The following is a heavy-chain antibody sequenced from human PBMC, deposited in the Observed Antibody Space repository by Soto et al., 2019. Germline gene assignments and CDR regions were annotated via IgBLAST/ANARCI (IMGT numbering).Heavy chain of an antibody. CDR2: IYYSGST. CDR1: GGSISSYY. V-gene: IGHV4-59*08. Sequence: QVQLQESGPGLVKPSETLSLTCTVSGGSISSYYWSWIRQPPGKGLEWIGYIYYSGSTNYNPSLKSRVTLSVDTSKHQLSLKLSSVTAADTAVYYCARRYGYYFDYWGQGALVTVSS. J-gene: IGHJ4*02. CDR3: ARRYGYYFDY. D-gene: IGHD4-17*01.